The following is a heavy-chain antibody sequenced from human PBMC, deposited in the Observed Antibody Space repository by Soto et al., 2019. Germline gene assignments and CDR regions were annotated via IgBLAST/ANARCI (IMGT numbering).Heavy chain of an antibody. CDR2: IIPILGIA. J-gene: IGHJ6*02. CDR3: ARLTTSYGMDV. CDR1: GGTFSSYT. Sequence: QVQLVQSGAEVKKPGSSVKVSCKASGGTFSSYTISWVRQAPGQGLEWMGRIIPILGIANYAQKFQGRVTITADKSTSTAYMELSGLRSEDTAVYYCARLTTSYGMDVWGQGTTVTVSS. V-gene: IGHV1-69*02. D-gene: IGHD4-17*01.